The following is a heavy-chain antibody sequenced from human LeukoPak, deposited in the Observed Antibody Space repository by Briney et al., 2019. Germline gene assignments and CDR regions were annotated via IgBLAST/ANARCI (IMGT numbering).Heavy chain of an antibody. CDR1: GFTFSNYA. D-gene: IGHD3-3*01. CDR3: ARELWNGYCF. Sequence: GRSLSLSWAASGFTFSNYAMHWVRHAPGKGLEHVTAISSSGGSTSYANSVKGRFTISRDNSKNTVYLQMGSLRAEDMAVYYCARELWNGYCFWGQGALVTVSS. V-gene: IGHV3-64*01. J-gene: IGHJ4*02. CDR2: ISSSGGST.